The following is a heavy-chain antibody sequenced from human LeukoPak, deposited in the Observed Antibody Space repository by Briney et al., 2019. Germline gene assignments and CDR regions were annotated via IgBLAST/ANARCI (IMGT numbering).Heavy chain of an antibody. CDR2: INHSGST. V-gene: IGHV4-34*01. J-gene: IGHJ4*02. CDR3: ARDSRAYYYDSSGHFDY. CDR1: GGSFSGYY. Sequence: PSETLSLTCAVYGGSFSGYYWSWIRQPPGKGLEWIGEINHSGSTNYNPSLKSRVTISVDRSKNQFSLKLTSVTAADTAVYYCARDSRAYYYDSSGHFDYWGQGTLVTVSS. D-gene: IGHD3-22*01.